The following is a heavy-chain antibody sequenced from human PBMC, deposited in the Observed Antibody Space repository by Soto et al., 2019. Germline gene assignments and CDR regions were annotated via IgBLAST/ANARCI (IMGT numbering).Heavy chain of an antibody. CDR2: NSHSGNT. D-gene: IGHD3-10*01. CDR1: GGSFSGYY. V-gene: IGHV4-34*01. Sequence: QVQLQQWGAGLLKPSETLSLTCAVYGGSFSGYYWSWIRQPPEKGLEWIGENSHSGNTNYNPSLMRRVTISVVTSKNQFSLKLSSVTAADTAVYYCARGTWVRSAFDTWGQGTMVTVSS. J-gene: IGHJ3*02. CDR3: ARGTWVRSAFDT.